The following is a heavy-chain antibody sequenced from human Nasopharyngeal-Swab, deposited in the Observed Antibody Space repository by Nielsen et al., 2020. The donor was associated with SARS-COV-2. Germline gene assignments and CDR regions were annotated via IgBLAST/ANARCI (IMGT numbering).Heavy chain of an antibody. CDR1: GFIFSASA. CDR3: TTDFYFDY. CDR2: IGDKDHNYAT. J-gene: IGHJ4*02. Sequence: GESLKIYWAASGFIFSASAIHWVRQAYGKGLEWVGRIGDKDHNYATTYGASVQGRFTISRDDSKNTAFLQMDSLKTEDTALYYCTTDFYFDYWGQGTLVTVSS. V-gene: IGHV3-73*01.